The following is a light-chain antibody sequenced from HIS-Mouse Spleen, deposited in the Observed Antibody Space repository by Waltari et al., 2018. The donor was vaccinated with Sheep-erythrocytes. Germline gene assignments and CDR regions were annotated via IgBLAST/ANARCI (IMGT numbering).Light chain of an antibody. CDR1: SRYVCGYTY. V-gene: IGLV2-11*01. CDR2: DFS. Sequence: QSALTQPRSVSGSPGPSVTISFTGTSRYVCGYTYVPWYQQHPGKAPKLMIYDFSKRPSGVPDRFSGSKSGNTASLTISGLQAEDEADYYCCSYAGSYNHVFATGTKVTVL. J-gene: IGLJ1*01. CDR3: CSYAGSYNHV.